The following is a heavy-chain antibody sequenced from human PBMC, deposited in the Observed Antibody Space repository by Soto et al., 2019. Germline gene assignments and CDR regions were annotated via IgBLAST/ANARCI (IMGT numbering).Heavy chain of an antibody. CDR1: GFTFSGSA. Sequence: GASLKISCAASGFTFSGSAMHWVRQASGKGLEWVGRIRSKANSYATAYAASVKGRFTISRDDSKNTAYLQMNSLKTEDTAVYYCSPTTVTTRYYGMDVWGQGTTVAVSS. CDR2: IRSKANSYAT. V-gene: IGHV3-73*01. CDR3: SPTTVTTRYYGMDV. D-gene: IGHD4-17*01. J-gene: IGHJ6*02.